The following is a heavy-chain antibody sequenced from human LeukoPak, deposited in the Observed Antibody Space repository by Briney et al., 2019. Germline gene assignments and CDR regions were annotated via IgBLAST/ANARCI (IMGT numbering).Heavy chain of an antibody. CDR2: INPYNGNT. Sequence: ASVKVSCKASGYTFTSYGISWVRQAHGQGLEWMGWINPYNGNTNYAQKFQGRVTMTTDTSTSTAYMELRSLRSDDTAVYYCASEGPPHIVVVPAYFDYWGQGTLVTVSS. CDR1: GYTFTSYG. CDR3: ASEGPPHIVVVPAYFDY. J-gene: IGHJ4*02. D-gene: IGHD2-2*01. V-gene: IGHV1-18*01.